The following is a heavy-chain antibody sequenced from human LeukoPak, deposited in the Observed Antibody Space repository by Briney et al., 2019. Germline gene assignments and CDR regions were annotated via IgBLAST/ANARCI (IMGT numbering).Heavy chain of an antibody. V-gene: IGHV4-34*01. CDR2: INHSGST. CDR1: GGSFSGYY. D-gene: IGHD5-24*01. Sequence: SETLSLTCAVYGGSFSGYYWSWIRQPPGKGLEWIGEINHSGSTNYNPSLKSRVTISVDTSKNQLSLKLSSVTAADTAVYYCARAGLEMATIFGYWGQGTLVTVSS. CDR3: ARAGLEMATIFGY. J-gene: IGHJ4*02.